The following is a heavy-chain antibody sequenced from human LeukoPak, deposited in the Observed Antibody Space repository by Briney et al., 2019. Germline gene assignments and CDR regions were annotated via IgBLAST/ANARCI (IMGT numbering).Heavy chain of an antibody. D-gene: IGHD3-10*01. CDR1: GGSISSGGYY. CDR3: ARGVGVRGVINYYYYYGMDV. CDR2: IYYSGST. J-gene: IGHJ6*04. V-gene: IGHV4-31*03. Sequence: SQTLSLTCTVSGGSISSGGYYWSWIRQHPGKGLEWIGYIYYSGSTYYNPSLKSRVTISVDTSKNQFSLKLSSVTAADTAVYYCARGVGVRGVINYYYYYGMDVWGKGTTVTVSS.